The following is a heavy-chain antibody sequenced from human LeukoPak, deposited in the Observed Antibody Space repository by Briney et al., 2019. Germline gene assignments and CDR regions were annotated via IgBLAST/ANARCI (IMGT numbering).Heavy chain of an antibody. V-gene: IGHV3-48*03. CDR3: AELGITMIGGV. D-gene: IGHD3-10*02. CDR1: GFTFSNHG. CDR2: ISSSGSTI. Sequence: PGGSLRLSCAASGFTFSNHGMNWVRQAPGKGLEWVSYISSSGSTIYYADSVKGRFTISRDNAKNSLYLQTNSLRAEDTAVYYCAELGITMIGGVWGKGTTVTISS. J-gene: IGHJ6*04.